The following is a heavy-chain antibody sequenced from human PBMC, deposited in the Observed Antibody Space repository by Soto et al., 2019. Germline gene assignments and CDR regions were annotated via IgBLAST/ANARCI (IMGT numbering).Heavy chain of an antibody. V-gene: IGHV4-39*01. Sequence: QLQLQESGPGLVKPSETLSLTCSVSGDSINSDNYYWGWIRQPPGKGLEWIGGIYYRGNTYYNPSLKTRVTISLDKSKSQFSLKLNSVTAADSAVYFCARLEGLATISYYFDYWGQGTRVTVSS. CDR3: ARLEGLATISYYFDY. D-gene: IGHD3-9*01. CDR1: GDSINSDNYY. J-gene: IGHJ4*02. CDR2: IYYRGNT.